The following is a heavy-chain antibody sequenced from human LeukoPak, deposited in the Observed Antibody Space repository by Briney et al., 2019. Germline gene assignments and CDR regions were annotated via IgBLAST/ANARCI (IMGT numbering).Heavy chain of an antibody. CDR2: INPNSGGT. V-gene: IGHV1-2*02. D-gene: IGHD3-3*01. J-gene: IGHJ4*02. CDR1: GYTFTGYY. Sequence: ASVKVSCKASGYTFTGYYMHWVRQAPGQGLEWMGWINPNSGGTNYAQKFQGRVTMTRNTSISTAYMELSRLRSDDTAVYYRARDQRVTIFGVVIFAPDYWGQGTLVTVSS. CDR3: ARDQRVTIFGVVIFAPDY.